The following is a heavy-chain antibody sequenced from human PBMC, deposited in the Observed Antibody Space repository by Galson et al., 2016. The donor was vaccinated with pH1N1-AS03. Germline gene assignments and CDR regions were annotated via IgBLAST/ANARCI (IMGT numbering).Heavy chain of an antibody. J-gene: IGHJ4*02. Sequence: SLRLSCAASGFTFSSYWMHWVRQAPGKGLVWVSRINSDGRSTSYADSVKGRFTISRDNAKNTLYLQMNSLRAEDTAVYYCARWIGGVGATKYYFDYWGQGTLVTGSS. V-gene: IGHV3-74*01. CDR1: GFTFSSYW. CDR2: INSDGRST. CDR3: ARWIGGVGATKYYFDY. D-gene: IGHD1-26*01.